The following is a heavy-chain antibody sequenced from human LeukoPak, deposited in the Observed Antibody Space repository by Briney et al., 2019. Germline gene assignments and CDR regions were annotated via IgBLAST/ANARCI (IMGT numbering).Heavy chain of an antibody. CDR1: GLNYNRPT. V-gene: IGHV3-74*01. J-gene: IGHJ4*02. CDR3: VSSRFEF. CDR2: INTDGSVT. Sequence: PGGSLRHSCAPSGLNYNRPTMQYLRRAPGQGLVYVSRINTDGSVTNYADSVKGRFTISRDNGKKTLFLLMSSLRAEDTAVYYCVSSRFEFWGQGTLVTVSS.